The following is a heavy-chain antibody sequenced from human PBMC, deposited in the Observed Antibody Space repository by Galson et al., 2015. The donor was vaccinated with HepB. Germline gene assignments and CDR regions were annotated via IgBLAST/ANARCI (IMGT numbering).Heavy chain of an antibody. V-gene: IGHV3-11*01. CDR2: ISSSGSTI. J-gene: IGHJ4*02. Sequence: SLRLSCAASGFTFSDYYMSWIRQAPGKGLEWVSYISSSGSTIYYADSVKGRFTISRDNAKNSLYLQMNSLRAEDTAVYYCAREGDGYNWPPQYFFDYWGQGTLVTVSS. D-gene: IGHD5-24*01. CDR1: GFTFSDYY. CDR3: AREGDGYNWPPQYFFDY.